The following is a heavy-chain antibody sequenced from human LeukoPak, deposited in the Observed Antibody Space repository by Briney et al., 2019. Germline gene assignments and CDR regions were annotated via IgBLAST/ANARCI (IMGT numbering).Heavy chain of an antibody. V-gene: IGHV3-21*01. CDR1: GFTFSSYS. Sequence: GGSLRLSCAAPGFTFSSYSMNWVRQAPGKGLEWVSSISSSSSYIYYADSVKGRSTISRDNAKNSLYLQMNSLRAEDTAVYYCARDPYSGLFDSWGQGTLVTVSS. CDR2: ISSSSSYI. CDR3: ARDPYSGLFDS. J-gene: IGHJ4*02. D-gene: IGHD4-11*01.